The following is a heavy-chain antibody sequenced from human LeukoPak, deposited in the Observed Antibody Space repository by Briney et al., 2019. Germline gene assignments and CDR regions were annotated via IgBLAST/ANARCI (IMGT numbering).Heavy chain of an antibody. CDR1: GYTFTSYG. J-gene: IGHJ6*03. CDR3: ARTRITIIYYYMDV. V-gene: IGHV1-18*01. Sequence: VASVKVSCKASGYTFTSYGISWVRQAPGQGLEWMGWISAYNGNTNYAQKLQGRVTMTTDTSTSTAYMELRSLRSDDTAVYYCARTRITIIYYYMDVWGKGTTVTVSS. CDR2: ISAYNGNT. D-gene: IGHD3-9*01.